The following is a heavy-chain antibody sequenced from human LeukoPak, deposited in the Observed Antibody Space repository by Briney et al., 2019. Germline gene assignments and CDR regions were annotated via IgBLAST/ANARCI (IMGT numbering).Heavy chain of an antibody. J-gene: IGHJ6*03. CDR3: ARVRFWSGWWGQGYYYYMDV. CDR2: ISSNGGST. CDR1: GFTFSSYA. Sequence: PGGSLRLSCAASGFTFSSYAMHWVRQAPGKGLEYVSAISSNGGSTYYANSVKGRFTISRDNSKNTLYLQMGSLRAEDMAVYYCARVRFWSGWWGQGYYYYMDVWGKGTTVTVSS. V-gene: IGHV3-64*01. D-gene: IGHD3-3*01.